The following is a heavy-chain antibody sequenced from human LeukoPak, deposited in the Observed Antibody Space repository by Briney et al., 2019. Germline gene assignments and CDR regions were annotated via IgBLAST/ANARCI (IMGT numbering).Heavy chain of an antibody. Sequence: PGGSLRLSCAASGFTFSSYWMHWVRQAPGKGPVWVSRINSDGSSTSYADSVKGRFTISRDNAKNTLYLQMNSLRAEDTAVYYCARGGYSSSWGSYYYYMDVWGKGTTVTISS. CDR3: ARGGYSSSWGSYYYYMDV. CDR2: INSDGSST. V-gene: IGHV3-74*01. CDR1: GFTFSSYW. J-gene: IGHJ6*03. D-gene: IGHD6-13*01.